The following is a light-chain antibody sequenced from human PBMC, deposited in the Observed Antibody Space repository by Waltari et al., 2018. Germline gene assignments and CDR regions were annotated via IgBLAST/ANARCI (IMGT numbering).Light chain of an antibody. Sequence: DVALTQSPLSLPVTLGQPASISCRSTQSLVHSDGNTYLNWFQQRPGQSTRRLIYKVSNRDSGVPDRFSGSGSGPDFTLKISRVEAEDVGAVYYCMQATQWPYTFGQGTKLDVK. V-gene: IGKV2-30*02. J-gene: IGKJ2*01. CDR1: QSLVHSDGNTY. CDR2: KVS. CDR3: MQATQWPYT.